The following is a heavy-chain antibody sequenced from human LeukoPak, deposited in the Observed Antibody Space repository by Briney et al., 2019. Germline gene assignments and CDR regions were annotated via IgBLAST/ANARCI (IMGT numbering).Heavy chain of an antibody. V-gene: IGHV3-30*18. CDR1: GFTFSSYG. D-gene: IGHD3-22*01. Sequence: PGRSLRLSCAASGFTFSSYGMHWVRQAPGKGLEWVTVISYDGSKKYYADSLKGRFTISRDNYKNTLYLQMNSLRAEDTAVYYCAKVDYYDSSGNYPNWFDPWGQGTLVTVSS. CDR2: ISYDGSKK. CDR3: AKVDYYDSSGNYPNWFDP. J-gene: IGHJ5*02.